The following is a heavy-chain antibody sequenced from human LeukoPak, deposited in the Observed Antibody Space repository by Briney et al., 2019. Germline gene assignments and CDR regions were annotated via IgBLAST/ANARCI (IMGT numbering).Heavy chain of an antibody. J-gene: IGHJ5*02. CDR3: ARLHGLSQPVRNYRNWFDP. D-gene: IGHD6-6*01. Sequence: PSETLSLTCAVYGGSFSGYYWSWIRQPPGKGLEWIGEINHSGSTNYNPSLKSRVTISVDTSKNQFSLKLSSVTAADTAVYYCARLHGLSQPVRNYRNWFDPWGQGTLVTVSS. V-gene: IGHV4-34*01. CDR1: GGSFSGYY. CDR2: INHSGST.